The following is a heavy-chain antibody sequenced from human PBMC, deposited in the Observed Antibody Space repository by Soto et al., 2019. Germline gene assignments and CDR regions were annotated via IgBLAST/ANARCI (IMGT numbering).Heavy chain of an antibody. CDR2: INHSGST. CDR1: GGSLSGYY. V-gene: IGHV4-34*01. J-gene: IGHJ6*02. Sequence: SETLSLTCAVYGGSLSGYYWSWIRQPPGKGLEWIGEINHSGSTNYNPSLKSRVTISVDTSKNQFSLKLSSVTAADTAVYYCARGNYDFWSGYRKYYYGMDVWGQGTTVTVSS. D-gene: IGHD3-3*01. CDR3: ARGNYDFWSGYRKYYYGMDV.